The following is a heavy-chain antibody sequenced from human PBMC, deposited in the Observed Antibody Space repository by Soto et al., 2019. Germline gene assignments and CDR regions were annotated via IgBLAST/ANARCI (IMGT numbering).Heavy chain of an antibody. J-gene: IGHJ4*02. V-gene: IGHV1-45*02. CDR2: ITPFNGNT. CDR3: ASGRYDAKGYSAH. Sequence: SVEVSCAGSGSTFTYFYLHWVRQAPGQALEWMGWITPFNGNTKYAQKFQDRVTFTGDTSLNTAYMELSSLRSDDKAMFYCASGRYDAKGYSAHWGQATLVTLS. CDR1: GSTFTYFY. D-gene: IGHD3-22*01.